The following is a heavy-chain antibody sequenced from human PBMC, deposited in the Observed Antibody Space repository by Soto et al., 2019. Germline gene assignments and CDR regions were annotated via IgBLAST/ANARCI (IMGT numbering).Heavy chain of an antibody. CDR1: GYTFINYV. Sequence: GASVKVSCKASGYTFINYVISWVRQAPGQGLEWMGWISAFNGNTNYAQKLQGRVTMTTDTSTSTAYMELRSLRSDDTAVYYCARVYCGGDCYSFYYYGMDVWGQGTTVTVSS. J-gene: IGHJ6*02. V-gene: IGHV1-18*01. D-gene: IGHD2-21*02. CDR3: ARVYCGGDCYSFYYYGMDV. CDR2: ISAFNGNT.